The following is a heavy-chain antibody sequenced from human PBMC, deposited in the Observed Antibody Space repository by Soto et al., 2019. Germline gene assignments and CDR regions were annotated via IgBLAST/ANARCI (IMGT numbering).Heavy chain of an antibody. CDR1: RFTLSGYI. V-gene: IGHV3-21*01. Sequence: PGESLRLSCAASRFTLSGYIMNWVRQAPGKGLEWVSSISSSSSYIYYADSVKGRFTISRDNAKNSLYLQMNSLRAEDTAVYYCARDGYSSGWYDSDGMDVWGQGTTVTVSS. CDR2: ISSSSSYI. D-gene: IGHD6-19*01. CDR3: ARDGYSSGWYDSDGMDV. J-gene: IGHJ6*02.